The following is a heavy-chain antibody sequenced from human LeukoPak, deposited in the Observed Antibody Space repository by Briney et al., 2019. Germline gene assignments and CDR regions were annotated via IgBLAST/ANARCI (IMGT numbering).Heavy chain of an antibody. CDR2: TYYRSKWYN. CDR3: AKDRSVLRYFDWLWSGAFDY. D-gene: IGHD3-9*01. CDR1: GDSVSSNSAA. J-gene: IGHJ4*02. V-gene: IGHV6-1*01. Sequence: SQTLSLTCAISGDSVSSNSAAWNWIRQSPSRGLEWLGRTYYRSKWYNDYAVSVKSRITINPDTSKNQFSLQLNSVTPEDTAVYYCAKDRSVLRYFDWLWSGAFDYWGQGTLVTVSS.